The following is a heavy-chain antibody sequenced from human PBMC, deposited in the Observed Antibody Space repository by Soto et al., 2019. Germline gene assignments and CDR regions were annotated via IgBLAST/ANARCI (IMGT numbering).Heavy chain of an antibody. CDR3: ANDFWSEYC. J-gene: IGHJ4*02. CDR1: GFGFSSSE. Sequence: GGSLRLSCAASGFGFSSSEMNWVRQAPGGGLEWVSYISGSSSMIYYADSVKGRFTISRDNAKNSLYLQMNSLRAEDTAVYYCANDFWSEYCWGQGTLVTVSS. D-gene: IGHD3-3*01. V-gene: IGHV3-48*03. CDR2: ISGSSSMI.